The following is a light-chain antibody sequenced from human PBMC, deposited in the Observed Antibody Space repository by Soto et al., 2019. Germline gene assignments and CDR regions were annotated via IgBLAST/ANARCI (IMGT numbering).Light chain of an antibody. CDR3: QQYENFPYT. Sequence: DIQMTQSPSSLSASVGDRVTITCRASQSISSYLNWYQHKPGKAPKVLIYAASSLQSGVPSRFSGSGSGTVFTLTISSLQPEDFATYYCQQYENFPYTFGQGTKLEI. CDR2: AAS. V-gene: IGKV1-39*01. CDR1: QSISSY. J-gene: IGKJ2*01.